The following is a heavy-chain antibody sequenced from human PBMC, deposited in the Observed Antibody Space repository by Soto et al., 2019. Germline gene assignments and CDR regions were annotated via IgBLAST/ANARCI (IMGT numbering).Heavy chain of an antibody. J-gene: IGHJ4*02. D-gene: IGHD5-12*01. CDR3: ASDGGLDSYNSLDY. CDR2: ISYDGSNK. CDR1: GFTFSSYA. V-gene: IGHV3-30-3*01. Sequence: QVPLVESGGGVVQPGRSLRLSCAASGFTFSSYAMHWVRQAPGKGLEWVAVISYDGSNKYYADSVKGRFTISRDNXXNTLYLQMNSLRAEDTAVYYCASDGGLDSYNSLDYWGQGTLVTVSS.